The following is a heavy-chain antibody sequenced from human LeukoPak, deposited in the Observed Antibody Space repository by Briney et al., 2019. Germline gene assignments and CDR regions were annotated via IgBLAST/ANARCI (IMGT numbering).Heavy chain of an antibody. V-gene: IGHV4-39*01. J-gene: IGHJ4*02. CDR2: FYYSGST. D-gene: IGHD1-14*01. Sequence: SETLSLTCTVSGGSISRTSYYWGWIRQPPGKGLEWIETFYYSGSTYYNPSLKSRVTISVDTSKNQFSLKLSSVTAADTAVYYCASGSGYFFDYWGQGTLSPSPQ. CDR3: ASGSGYFFDY. CDR1: GGSISRTSYY.